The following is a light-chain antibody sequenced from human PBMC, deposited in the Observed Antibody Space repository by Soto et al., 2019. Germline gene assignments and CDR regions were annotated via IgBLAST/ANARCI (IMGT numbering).Light chain of an antibody. CDR1: QSVSSSY. Sequence: EIVLTQSPGTLSLSPGERATLSCMASQSVSSSYLAWYQQKPGQAPRLLIYGVSNRATGIPDRFSGSGSGTDFTLTISRLEPEDFAVYYCQQYGSSGTFGQGTKVAIK. J-gene: IGKJ1*01. V-gene: IGKV3-20*01. CDR3: QQYGSSGT. CDR2: GVS.